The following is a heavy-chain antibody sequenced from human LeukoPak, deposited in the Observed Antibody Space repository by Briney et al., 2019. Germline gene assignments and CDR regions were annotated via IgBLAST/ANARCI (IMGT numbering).Heavy chain of an antibody. CDR1: GYTFTGYY. J-gene: IGHJ4*02. D-gene: IGHD1-26*01. Sequence: GASVKVSCKASGYTFTGYYMHWVRQAPGQGLEWMGWINPNSGGTNHAQKFQGRVTMTRDTSISTAYMELSRLRSDDTAVYYCARGFTPGGKWDFDYWGQGTLVTVSS. CDR3: ARGFTPGGKWDFDY. CDR2: INPNSGGT. V-gene: IGHV1-2*02.